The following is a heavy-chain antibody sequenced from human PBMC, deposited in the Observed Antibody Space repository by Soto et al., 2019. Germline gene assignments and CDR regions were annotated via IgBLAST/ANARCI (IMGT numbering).Heavy chain of an antibody. D-gene: IGHD6-13*01. J-gene: IGHJ1*01. CDR2: IIPIFGTA. CDR1: GGNFNSYS. CDR3: PRYAIAAAGTND. Sequence: QVQLVQSGTEVKKPGSSVKVSCKASGGNFNSYSINWVRQARGQGLEWMGGIIPIFGTANYAQKFQCRVTFTADTSTSTAYMELRSLPSEDTAVYYCPRYAIAAAGTNDWGHGTLVTVSS. V-gene: IGHV1-69*06.